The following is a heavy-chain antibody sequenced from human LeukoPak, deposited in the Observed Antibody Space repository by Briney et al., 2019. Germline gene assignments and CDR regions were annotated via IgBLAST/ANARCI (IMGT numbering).Heavy chain of an antibody. CDR3: ARRGDILTDYAFDY. CDR2: IYYSGTT. CDR1: GGSINSNSHH. D-gene: IGHD3-9*01. V-gene: IGHV4-39*01. Sequence: SETLSLTCSVSGGSINSNSHHWDWIRQAPGRGLEWIGNIYYSGTTSYNPSLKSRVTISVDTSKNQFSLRLSSVTAADTAVYYCARRGDILTDYAFDYWGQGTLVTVSS. J-gene: IGHJ4*02.